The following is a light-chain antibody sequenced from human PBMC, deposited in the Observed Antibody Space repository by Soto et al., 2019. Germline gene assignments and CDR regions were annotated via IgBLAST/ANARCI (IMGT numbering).Light chain of an antibody. CDR1: QSVSSSY. CDR3: QQYGSSTPT. V-gene: IGKV3-20*01. CDR2: GAS. Sequence: IVLTQSPGTLSLSLGERPTLSYRASQSVSSSYLAWYQQTPGQAPRVXIYGASSRDTGIPERFSSSGAGTVCTRTISRLEPEDVEVYCCQQYGSSTPTFGQGTKVDIK. J-gene: IGKJ1*01.